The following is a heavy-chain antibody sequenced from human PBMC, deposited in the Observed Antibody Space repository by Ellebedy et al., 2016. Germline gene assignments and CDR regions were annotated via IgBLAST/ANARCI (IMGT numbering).Heavy chain of an antibody. Sequence: GGSLRLXCAASGFTFDDYGMSWVRQAPGKGLEWVSDINWNGGSTGYADSVKGRFTISRDNAKNSLYLQMNSLRAEDTAVYYCARDPGYCSGGSCYPMDDYWGQGTLVTVSS. J-gene: IGHJ4*02. D-gene: IGHD2-15*01. CDR3: ARDPGYCSGGSCYPMDDY. V-gene: IGHV3-20*04. CDR1: GFTFDDYG. CDR2: INWNGGST.